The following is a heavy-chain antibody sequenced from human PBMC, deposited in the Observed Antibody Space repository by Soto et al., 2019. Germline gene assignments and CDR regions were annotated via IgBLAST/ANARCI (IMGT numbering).Heavy chain of an antibody. V-gene: IGHV1-2*04. CDR2: INPNSGGT. D-gene: IGHD6-6*01. Sequence: ASVKVSCKASGYTFTGYYMHWVRQAPGQGLEWMGWINPNSGGTNYAQKFQGWVTMTRDTSISTAYMELSRLRSDDTAVYYCAREAPIIAARHYYGMDVWGQGTTVTVSS. CDR1: GYTFTGYY. CDR3: AREAPIIAARHYYGMDV. J-gene: IGHJ6*02.